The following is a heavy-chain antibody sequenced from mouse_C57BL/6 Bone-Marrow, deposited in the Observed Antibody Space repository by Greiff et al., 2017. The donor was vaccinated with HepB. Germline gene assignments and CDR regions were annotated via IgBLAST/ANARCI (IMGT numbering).Heavy chain of an antibody. D-gene: IGHD3-2*02. CDR1: GYTFTSYG. CDR3: AREKAQAPWKFAY. CDR2: IYPRSGNT. J-gene: IGHJ3*01. V-gene: IGHV1-81*01. Sequence: QVQLQQPGAELVKPGASVKLSCKASGYTFTSYGISWVKQRTGQGLEWIGEIYPRSGNTYYNEKFKGKATLTADKSSSTAYMELRSLTSEDSAVYFCAREKAQAPWKFAYWGQGTLVTVSA.